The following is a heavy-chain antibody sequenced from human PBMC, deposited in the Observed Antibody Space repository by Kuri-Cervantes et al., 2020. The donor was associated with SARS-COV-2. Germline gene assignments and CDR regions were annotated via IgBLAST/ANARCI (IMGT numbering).Heavy chain of an antibody. CDR1: GGSFSGYY. CDR2: ITSSSSYI. D-gene: IGHD3-3*01. V-gene: IGHV3-21*01. Sequence: ETLSLTCAVYGGSFSGYYWSWVRQAPGKGLEWVSSITSSSSYIYYADSVKGRLTISRDNANNSLYLQMNSLRAEDTAVYYCARVSGYYDFWSASDYYYMDVWGKGTTVTVSS. J-gene: IGHJ6*03. CDR3: ARVSGYYDFWSASDYYYMDV.